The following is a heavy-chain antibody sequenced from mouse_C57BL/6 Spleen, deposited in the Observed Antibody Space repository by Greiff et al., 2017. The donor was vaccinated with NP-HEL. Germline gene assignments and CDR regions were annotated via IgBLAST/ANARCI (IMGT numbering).Heavy chain of an antibody. D-gene: IGHD4-1*01. Sequence: QVHVKQSGAELVRPGSSVKLSCKASGYTFTSYWMHWVKQRPIQGLEWIGNIDPSDSETHYNQKFKDKATLTVDKSSSTAYMQLSSLTSEDSAVYYCARLGPFAYWGQGTLVTVSA. CDR3: ARLGPFAY. CDR1: GYTFTSYW. CDR2: IDPSDSET. J-gene: IGHJ3*01. V-gene: IGHV1-52*01.